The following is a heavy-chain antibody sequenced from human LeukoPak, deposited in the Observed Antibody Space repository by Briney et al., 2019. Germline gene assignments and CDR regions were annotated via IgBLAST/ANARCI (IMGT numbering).Heavy chain of an antibody. Sequence: KTSETLSLTCAVYGGSFSGYYWSWIRQSPGKGLEWIGYIYHSGNTNYNPSLKSRLTISVDTSKNQFSLKLSSVTAADTAVYYCARFYDFWRGYYRGGGYFDYWGQGTLVTVSS. D-gene: IGHD3-3*01. V-gene: IGHV4-59*01. CDR1: GGSFSGYY. CDR2: IYHSGNT. J-gene: IGHJ4*02. CDR3: ARFYDFWRGYYRGGGYFDY.